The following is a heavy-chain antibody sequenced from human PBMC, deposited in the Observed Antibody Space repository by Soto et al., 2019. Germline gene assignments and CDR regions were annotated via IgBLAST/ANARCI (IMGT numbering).Heavy chain of an antibody. J-gene: IGHJ6*02. CDR2: ISGSGGSI. D-gene: IGHD1-1*01. CDR3: VKGYWKGDV. Sequence: EVQLLESGGGLVQPGGSLRLSCAASGFTFSTYAMNWVRQAPGNGLEWVSAISGSGGSIHYADSVKGRFTISRDNSKITLYLQINSLRDEDTAVYHCVKGYWKGDVWGQGTTVTVSS. CDR1: GFTFSTYA. V-gene: IGHV3-23*01.